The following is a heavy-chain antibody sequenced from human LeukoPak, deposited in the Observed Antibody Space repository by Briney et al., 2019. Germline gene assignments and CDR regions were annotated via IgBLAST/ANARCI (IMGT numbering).Heavy chain of an antibody. CDR1: GLNFNNAW. V-gene: IGHV3-23*01. Sequence: PGGSLRLSCAASGLNFNNAWMSWVRQAPGRGLEWVSAISGNGDSTYYADSVKGRFTISRDNSKNTLFLQMSSLRAEDTAVYYCAKGDYGGDFRYFDYWGQGTLVTVSS. CDR3: AKGDYGGDFRYFDY. J-gene: IGHJ4*02. CDR2: ISGNGDST. D-gene: IGHD4-23*01.